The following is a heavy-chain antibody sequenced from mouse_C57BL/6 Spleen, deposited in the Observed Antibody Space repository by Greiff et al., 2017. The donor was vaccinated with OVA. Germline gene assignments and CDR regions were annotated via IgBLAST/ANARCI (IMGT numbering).Heavy chain of an antibody. V-gene: IGHV1-26*01. D-gene: IGHD1-1*01. CDR1: GYTFTDYY. J-gene: IGHJ4*01. CDR3: ARSEDYYYGSSYYAMDY. CDR2: INPNNGGT. Sequence: EVQLQQSGPELVKPGASVKISCKASGYTFTDYYMNWVKQSHGKSLEWIGDINPNNGGTSYNQKFKGKATLTVDKSSSTAYMELRSLTSEDSAVYYCARSEDYYYGSSYYAMDYWGQGTSVTVSS.